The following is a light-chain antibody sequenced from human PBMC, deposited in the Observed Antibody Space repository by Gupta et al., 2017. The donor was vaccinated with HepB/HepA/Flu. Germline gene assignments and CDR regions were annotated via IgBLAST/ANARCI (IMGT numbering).Light chain of an antibody. CDR2: DVS. CDR1: SNDIGRYKF. J-gene: IGLJ2*01. V-gene: IGLV2-11*01. CDR3: CSPESTYKLWL. Sequence: QSALTQPRSVSGSLEQSVTISCTGTSNDIGRYKFVSWYQQRPGKAPKRRSSDVSQRPSGVPDRFSCYRSGNKASPKIXGXQGEDEXDDYCCSPESTYKLWLFGGGTKLTVL.